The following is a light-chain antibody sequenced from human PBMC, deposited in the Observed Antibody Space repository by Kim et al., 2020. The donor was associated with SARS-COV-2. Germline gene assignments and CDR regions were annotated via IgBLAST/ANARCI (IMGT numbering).Light chain of an antibody. CDR3: QQSFSPPPT. CDR1: QSISTY. Sequence: SASVGDRATITCRASQSISTYLNWFQQKPGKAPKPLIYAAANLQIGVPSRFSCSGYGTDFTLTIGSLQREDFATYYCQQSFSPPPTFGQGAKVEIK. CDR2: AAA. V-gene: IGKV1-39*01. J-gene: IGKJ1*01.